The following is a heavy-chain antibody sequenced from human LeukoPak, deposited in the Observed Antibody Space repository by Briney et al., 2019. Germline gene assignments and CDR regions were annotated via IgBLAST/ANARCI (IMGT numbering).Heavy chain of an antibody. CDR2: TYYRSTWYN. CDR1: GDNVSSNSVT. J-gene: IGHJ5*02. V-gene: IGHV6-1*01. Sequence: SQTLSLTCAISGDNVSSNSVTWNWTRQSPSRGLEWLGRTYYRSTWYNDYAVSVRGRITVNPDTSKNQFSLHLNSVTPEDTAVYYCARRLTQCDCFDPWGQGILVTVSS. CDR3: ARRLTQCDCFDP. D-gene: IGHD2-21*02.